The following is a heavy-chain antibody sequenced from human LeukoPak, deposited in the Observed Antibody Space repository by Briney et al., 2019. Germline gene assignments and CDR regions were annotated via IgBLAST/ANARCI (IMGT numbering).Heavy chain of an antibody. D-gene: IGHD3-3*01. CDR1: GGSLSRYY. J-gene: IGHJ5*02. Sequence: SETLSLTCTLSGGSLSRYYWSWIRQPAGKGLEWIGRIYTSGSTNYNPSLKSRVTMSLDTSKHQFSLKLSSVTAADTAVYYCARVSYDFWSGYYRGNWFDPWGQGTLVTVSS. CDR3: ARVSYDFWSGYYRGNWFDP. V-gene: IGHV4-4*07. CDR2: IYTSGST.